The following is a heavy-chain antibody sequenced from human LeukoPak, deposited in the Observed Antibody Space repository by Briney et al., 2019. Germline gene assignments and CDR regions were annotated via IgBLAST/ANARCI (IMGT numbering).Heavy chain of an antibody. V-gene: IGHV3-23*01. J-gene: IGHJ4*02. Sequence: GGSLRLSCAASGFTVSSNYMSWVRQAPGKGLEWVSAVRGSGGGTYYADSVKGRFTISRDTSKNTLYLQMNSPRAEDTAVYYCAKADGDYVEPFDYWGQGTLVTVSS. CDR2: VRGSGGGT. D-gene: IGHD4-17*01. CDR1: GFTVSSNY. CDR3: AKADGDYVEPFDY.